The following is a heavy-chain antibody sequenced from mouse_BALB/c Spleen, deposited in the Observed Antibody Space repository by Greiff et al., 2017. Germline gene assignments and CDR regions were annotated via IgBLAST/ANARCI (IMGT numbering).Heavy chain of an antibody. CDR1: GFTFSSYG. D-gene: IGHD3-3*01. V-gene: IGHV5-6*02. J-gene: IGHJ4*01. Sequence: DVKLVESGGDLVKPGGSLKLSCAASGFTFSSYGMSWVRQTPDKRLEWVATISSGGSYTYYPDSVKGRFTISRDNAKNTLYLQMSSLRSEDTAMYYCARRTASYAMDYWGQGTSVTVSS. CDR3: ARRTASYAMDY. CDR2: ISSGGSYT.